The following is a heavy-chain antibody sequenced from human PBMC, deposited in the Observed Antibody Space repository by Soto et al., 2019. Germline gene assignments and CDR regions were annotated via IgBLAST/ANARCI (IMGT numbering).Heavy chain of an antibody. J-gene: IGHJ4*02. D-gene: IGHD3-10*01. CDR1: GFTFNNYA. CDR3: AKGRGGSGSLTPRVDF. Sequence: EVQLLESGGGLVQPGGSLRISCAAPGFTFNNYAMTWVRQAPGKGLEWVSAISGGGDTTSYADSVKGRFTVSRDGSKNTLYLQMSSLRAEDTALYYCAKGRGGSGSLTPRVDFWGQGTLVTVSS. CDR2: ISGGGDTT. V-gene: IGHV3-23*01.